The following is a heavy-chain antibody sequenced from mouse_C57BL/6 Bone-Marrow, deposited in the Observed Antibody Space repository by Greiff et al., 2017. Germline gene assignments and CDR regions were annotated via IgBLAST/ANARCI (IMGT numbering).Heavy chain of an antibody. Sequence: VKLQQPGAELVMPGASVKLSCKASGYTFTSYWMHWVKQRPGQGLEWIGEIDPSDSYTNYNQKFKGKSTLTVDKSSSTAYMQLSSLTSEDSAVYYCARGYYSFAYWGQGTLVTVSA. CDR3: ARGYYSFAY. D-gene: IGHD2-3*01. J-gene: IGHJ3*01. CDR1: GYTFTSYW. V-gene: IGHV1-69*01. CDR2: IDPSDSYT.